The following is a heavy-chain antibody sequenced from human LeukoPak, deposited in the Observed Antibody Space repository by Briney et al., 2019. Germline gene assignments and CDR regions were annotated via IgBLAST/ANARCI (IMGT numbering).Heavy chain of an antibody. CDR1: GFTFSSYG. CDR3: ARVGTMIVAAYYFDY. Sequence: GRSLRLSCAASGFTFSSYGMHWVRQAPGKGLEWVAVISYDGSNRYYADSVKGRFTISRDNAKNSLYLQMNSLRAEDTAVYYCARVGTMIVAAYYFDYWGQGTLVTVSS. J-gene: IGHJ4*02. V-gene: IGHV3-30*03. CDR2: ISYDGSNR. D-gene: IGHD3-22*01.